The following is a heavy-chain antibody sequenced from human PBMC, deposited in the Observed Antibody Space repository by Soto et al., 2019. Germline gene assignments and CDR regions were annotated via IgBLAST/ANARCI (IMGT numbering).Heavy chain of an antibody. CDR2: ISSSSSTI. V-gene: IGHV3-48*02. CDR1: GFTFSSYR. D-gene: IGHD4-17*01. Sequence: EVQLVESGGGLVQPGGSLRLSCAASGFTFSSYRMNWVRQAPGKGLEWVSYISSSSSTIYYADSVKGRFTISRDNAKNSLYLQMNSLRDEDTAVYYCARGYTVTPGWYFDLWGRGTLVTVSS. J-gene: IGHJ2*01. CDR3: ARGYTVTPGWYFDL.